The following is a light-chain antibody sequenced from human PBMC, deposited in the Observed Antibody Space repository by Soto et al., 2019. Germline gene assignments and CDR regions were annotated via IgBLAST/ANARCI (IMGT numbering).Light chain of an antibody. J-gene: IGLJ1*01. CDR2: DVS. CDR1: SSDVGGYDF. CDR3: CLYAVTFYV. V-gene: IGLV2-14*03. Sequence: QSALTQPASVSGSPGQAITISCTGTSSDVGGYDFVSWYQHHPGKAPRLMIYDVSHRPSGVSDRFSASKSGNTASLTISGLQAEDEADYYCCLYAVTFYVFGTGTKLTVL.